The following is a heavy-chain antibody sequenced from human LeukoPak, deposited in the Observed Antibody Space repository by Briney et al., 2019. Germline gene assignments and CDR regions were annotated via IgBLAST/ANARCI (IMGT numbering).Heavy chain of an antibody. D-gene: IGHD1-26*01. J-gene: IGHJ4*02. CDR3: ASGRVRSAY. CDR1: GFTVSSSS. V-gene: IGHV3-7*01. CDR2: MNQDGSEK. Sequence: GGSLRLSCAASGFTVSSSSMSWVRQAPGKGLEWVANMNQDGSEKYYTESVKGRFTISRDNAKNSLYLQMNSLRADDTAVYFCASGRVRSAYWGQGTLVTVSS.